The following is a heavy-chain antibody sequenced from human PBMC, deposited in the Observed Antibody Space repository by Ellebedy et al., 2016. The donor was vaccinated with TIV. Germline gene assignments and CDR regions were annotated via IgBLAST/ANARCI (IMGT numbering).Heavy chain of an antibody. J-gene: IGHJ4*02. CDR1: GFTFDSYA. CDR2: ISHDGSSQ. V-gene: IGHV3-30-3*01. Sequence: GESLKISCVASGFTFDSYAMHSVRQAPGKGLEWVAVISHDGSSQYYADSVKGRFTVSRDNSMTTVYLEMKSLRAEDTALYYCARDLDKSSGWYGGAAYWGQGTQVTVSS. D-gene: IGHD6-19*01. CDR3: ARDLDKSSGWYGGAAY.